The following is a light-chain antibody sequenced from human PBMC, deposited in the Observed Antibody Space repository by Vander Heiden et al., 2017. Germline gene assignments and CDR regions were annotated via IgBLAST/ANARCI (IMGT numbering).Light chain of an antibody. Sequence: SPELTQPPSVSVSPAQPASITCPGDKFGDKYACRYQQKPGQSPVLVIYQDSKGPSGRPEGVAGSNAGNTATLTISGTEAMDEADYYCQAWDSSVVFGGGTKLTVL. CDR1: KFGDKY. J-gene: IGLJ2*01. CDR3: QAWDSSVV. V-gene: IGLV3-1*01. CDR2: QDS.